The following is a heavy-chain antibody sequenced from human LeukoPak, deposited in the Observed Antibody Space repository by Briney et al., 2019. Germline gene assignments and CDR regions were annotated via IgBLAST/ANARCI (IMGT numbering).Heavy chain of an antibody. D-gene: IGHD2-2*01. CDR1: GFTFSSYG. Sequence: GGSLRLSCAASGFTFSSYGMHWVRQAPGKGLEWVAVIWYDGSNKYYADSVKGRSTISRDNSKNTLYLQMNSLRAEDTAVYYCARDRSLTLLVPAAMYWFDPWGQGTLVTVSS. V-gene: IGHV3-33*01. J-gene: IGHJ5*02. CDR3: ARDRSLTLLVPAAMYWFDP. CDR2: IWYDGSNK.